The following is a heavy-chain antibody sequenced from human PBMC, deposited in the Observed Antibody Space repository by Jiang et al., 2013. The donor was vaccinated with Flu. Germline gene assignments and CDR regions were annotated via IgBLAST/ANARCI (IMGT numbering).Heavy chain of an antibody. J-gene: IGHJ3*02. Sequence: KVSCKASGGTSAAMLSAGVRQAPGQGLEWMGRIIPILGIANYAQKFQGRVTITADKSTSTAYMELSSLRSEDTAVYYCASGGNPSLDAFDIWGQGNPGHRLL. CDR1: GGTSAAML. D-gene: IGHD4-23*01. CDR3: ASGGNPSLDAFDI. CDR2: IIPILGIA. V-gene: IGHV1-69*04.